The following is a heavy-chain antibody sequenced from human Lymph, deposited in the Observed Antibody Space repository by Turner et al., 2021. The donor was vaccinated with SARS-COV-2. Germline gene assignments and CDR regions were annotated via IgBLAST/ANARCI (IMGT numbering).Heavy chain of an antibody. J-gene: IGHJ5*02. Sequence: QVPLQESGPRLVKPLATLSLTCTVSGGSMNSNYWSWIRQPPGKRLEWIGYIYYRGSTNYNPSIKSRVTISVDTSKNQFSLKLTSVTAADTAIYYCARETVNNWVDPWGQGILVTVSS. CDR2: IYYRGST. V-gene: IGHV4-59*01. CDR3: ARETVNNWVDP. CDR1: GGSMNSNY. D-gene: IGHD2-21*02.